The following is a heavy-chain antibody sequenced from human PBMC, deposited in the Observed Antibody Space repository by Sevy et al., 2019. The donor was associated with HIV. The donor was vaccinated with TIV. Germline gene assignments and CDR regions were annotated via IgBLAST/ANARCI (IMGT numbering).Heavy chain of an antibody. J-gene: IGHJ4*02. V-gene: IGHV3-30*18. CDR3: AKDRESEQQLVPPFLDY. CDR1: GFTFSTYG. CDR2: ISYDGSNK. D-gene: IGHD6-13*01. Sequence: GGSLRLSCAASGFTFSTYGMYWVRQAPGKGLEWVAVISYDGSNKYYADSVKGRFTISRDNSKNTLSLRMNSLRREDTAVYFCAKDRESEQQLVPPFLDYWGQGSLVTVSS.